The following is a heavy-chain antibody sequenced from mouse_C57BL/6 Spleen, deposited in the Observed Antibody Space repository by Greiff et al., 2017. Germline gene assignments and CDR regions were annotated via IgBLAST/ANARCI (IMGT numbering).Heavy chain of an antibody. CDR1: GFTFSDYY. D-gene: IGHD1-1*01. V-gene: IGHV5-12*01. Sequence: EVMLVESGGGLVQPGGSLKLSCAASGFTFSDYYMYWVRQTPEKRLEWVAYISNGGGSTYYPDTVKGRFTFSCVHAKNTLYLQMSRLKSEDTAMYYCARGGDYGLYYYAMDYWGQGTSVTVSS. J-gene: IGHJ4*01. CDR2: ISNGGGST. CDR3: ARGGDYGLYYYAMDY.